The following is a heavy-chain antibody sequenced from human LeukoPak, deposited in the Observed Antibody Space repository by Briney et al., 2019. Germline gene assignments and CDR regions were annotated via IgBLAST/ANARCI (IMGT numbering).Heavy chain of an antibody. CDR1: GFTFSDHY. V-gene: IGHV3-53*05. Sequence: PGGSLRLSCAASGFTFSDHYIDWVRQAPGKGLEWVSLIYSGGSTYYADSVKGRFTISRDNSKNTLYLQMNSLRAEDTALYYCAKDRIAAAGTGALDYWGQGTLVTVSS. J-gene: IGHJ4*02. CDR2: IYSGGST. D-gene: IGHD6-13*01. CDR3: AKDRIAAAGTGALDY.